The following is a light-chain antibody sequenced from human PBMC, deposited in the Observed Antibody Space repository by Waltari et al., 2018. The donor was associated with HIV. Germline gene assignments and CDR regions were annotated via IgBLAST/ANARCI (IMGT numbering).Light chain of an antibody. CDR1: QAISNY. CDR2: AAS. Sequence: DIQMTQSPSSLSASVGDRVTITCRASQAISNYLAWYQQKPGKVPKLLIYAASTLQSGVPSRFSGSGSGTDFTLTISSLQPEDVATYYCQKYNSAPRSFTFGPGTKVDIK. CDR3: QKYNSAPRSFT. V-gene: IGKV1-27*01. J-gene: IGKJ3*01.